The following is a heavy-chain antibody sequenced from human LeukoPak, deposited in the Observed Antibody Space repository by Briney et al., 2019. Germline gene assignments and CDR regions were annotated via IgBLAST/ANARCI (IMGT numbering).Heavy chain of an antibody. CDR3: ARDSVVPAATYFDY. D-gene: IGHD2-2*01. Sequence: SETLSLTCTVSGGSISDDYGSWLRQPRGKGLEWIAYIHYSGTTNYNPSLKSRVTISVDTSKNQFSLKLSSVTAADTAVYYCARDSVVPAATYFDYWGQGTLVTVSS. CDR1: GGSISDDY. J-gene: IGHJ4*02. V-gene: IGHV4-59*01. CDR2: IHYSGTT.